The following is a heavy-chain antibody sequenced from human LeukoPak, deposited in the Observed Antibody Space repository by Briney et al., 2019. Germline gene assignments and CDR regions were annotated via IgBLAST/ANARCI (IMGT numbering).Heavy chain of an antibody. Sequence: GGSLRLSCAASGFTFNSYTMNWVRQAPGKGLEWVSSISSSSNYIYYADSVKGRLTISRDDAKNSLYLQMNSLRAEDTAVYYCAKSLYSGYDWEYFDYLGQGTLVTVSS. CDR3: AKSLYSGYDWEYFDY. CDR1: GFTFNSYT. V-gene: IGHV3-21*01. CDR2: ISSSSNYI. D-gene: IGHD5-12*01. J-gene: IGHJ4*02.